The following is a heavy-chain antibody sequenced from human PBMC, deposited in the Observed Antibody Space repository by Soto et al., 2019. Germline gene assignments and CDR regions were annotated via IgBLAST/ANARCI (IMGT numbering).Heavy chain of an antibody. D-gene: IGHD2-2*01. CDR2: IYYSGST. Sequence: SETLSLTCTVSGGSISSSSHCWGWIRQPPGKGLEWIGSIYYSGSTYYNPSLKSRVTISVDTSKNQFSLKLSSVTAADTAVYYCARRGGYCSSTSCYQVWFDPWGQGTLVTVSS. V-gene: IGHV4-39*01. CDR3: ARRGGYCSSTSCYQVWFDP. CDR1: GGSISSSSHC. J-gene: IGHJ5*02.